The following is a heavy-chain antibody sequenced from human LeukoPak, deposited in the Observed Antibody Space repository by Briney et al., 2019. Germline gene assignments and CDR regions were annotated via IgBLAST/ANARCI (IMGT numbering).Heavy chain of an antibody. CDR3: ARPAKNRSGGSCYYFNY. Sequence: ASVKVSCKASGYTLTSYDINWVRQATGQGLEWMGWMNPNSGNTGYARKFQGRVTMTRDTSISTAYMELSRLRSDDTAVYYCARPAKNRSGGSCYYFNYWGQGTLVTVSS. CDR1: GYTLTSYD. J-gene: IGHJ4*02. D-gene: IGHD2-15*01. V-gene: IGHV1-8*01. CDR2: MNPNSGNT.